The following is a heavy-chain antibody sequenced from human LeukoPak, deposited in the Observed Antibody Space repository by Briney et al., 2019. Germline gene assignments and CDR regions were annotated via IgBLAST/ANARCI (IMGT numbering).Heavy chain of an antibody. Sequence: GGSLRLSCAASKFTFRSYWMSWVRQAPGKGLEWVANIKQDGSVKYYVDSVKGRFTISRDNTKNSLYLQMNSLRADDTAMYYCARDGEPFDYWGQGTLVTVSS. V-gene: IGHV3-7*01. CDR1: KFTFRSYW. J-gene: IGHJ4*02. CDR2: IKQDGSVK. CDR3: ARDGEPFDY.